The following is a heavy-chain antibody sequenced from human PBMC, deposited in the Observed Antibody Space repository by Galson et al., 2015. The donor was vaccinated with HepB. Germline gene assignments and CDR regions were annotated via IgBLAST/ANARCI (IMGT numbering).Heavy chain of an antibody. CDR2: ISSSSSYI. Sequence: SLRLSCAASGFTFSSYSMNWVRQAPGKGLEWVSSISSSSSYIYYADSVKGRFTISRGNAKNSLYLQMNSLRAEDTAVYYCARIWSVAKSLDYWGQGTLVTVSS. CDR1: GFTFSSYS. D-gene: IGHD5-12*01. V-gene: IGHV3-21*01. CDR3: ARIWSVAKSLDY. J-gene: IGHJ4*02.